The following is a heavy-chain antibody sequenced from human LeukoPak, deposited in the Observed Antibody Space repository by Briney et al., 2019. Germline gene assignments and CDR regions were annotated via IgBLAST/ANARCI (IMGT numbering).Heavy chain of an antibody. Sequence: GGSLRLSCAASGFTFSSYSMIWLRQAPGKGLEWGSSISSSSSYIYYADSVKGRFTISRDNAKNSLYLQMNSLRAEDTAVYYCARVVPHPRYYDFWSGFEVYGMDVWGQGTTVTVSS. CDR1: GFTFSSYS. J-gene: IGHJ6*02. CDR2: ISSSSSYI. D-gene: IGHD3-3*01. CDR3: ARVVPHPRYYDFWSGFEVYGMDV. V-gene: IGHV3-21*01.